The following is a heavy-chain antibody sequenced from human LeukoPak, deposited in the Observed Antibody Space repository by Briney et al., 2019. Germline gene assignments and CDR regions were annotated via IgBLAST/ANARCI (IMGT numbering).Heavy chain of an antibody. J-gene: IGHJ4*02. CDR2: INTNTGT. V-gene: IGHV7-4-1*02. CDR3: ARKLGYCSSTSCPDY. CDR1: GYTFTSYA. Sequence: GASVKVSCKASGYTFTSYAMNWVRQAPGQGLEWMGWINTNTGTQRMPRASGRFVFSLDTSVSTAYLQISSLKAEDTAVYYCARKLGYCSSTSCPDYWGQGTLVTVSS. D-gene: IGHD2-2*01.